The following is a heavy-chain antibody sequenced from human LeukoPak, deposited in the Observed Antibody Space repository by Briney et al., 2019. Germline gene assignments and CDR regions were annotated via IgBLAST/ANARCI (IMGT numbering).Heavy chain of an antibody. V-gene: IGHV3-48*01. J-gene: IGHJ5*02. CDR1: GFTFGSYG. CDR3: ARSLVVGATYPYH. Sequence: EGSLRLSCAAPGFTFGSYGMTWVRQAPGKGLEWVSYISSSGSTIYYADSVRGRLTISSDNAKNSQYLRLNSPRAEDTAVYYCARSLVVGATYPYHWGQGTLVTVSS. D-gene: IGHD1-26*01. CDR2: ISSSGSTI.